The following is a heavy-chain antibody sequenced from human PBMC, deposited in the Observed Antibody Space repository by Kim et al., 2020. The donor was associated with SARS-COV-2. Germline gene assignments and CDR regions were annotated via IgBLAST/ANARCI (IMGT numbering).Heavy chain of an antibody. CDR3: AREPAGYYYKDY. Sequence: TRFPQQVQGTVPMTRDTSTNTVYMELSSLRSDDTAVYYCAREPAGYYYKDYWGQGTLVTVSA. CDR2: T. J-gene: IGHJ4*02. D-gene: IGHD3-10*01. V-gene: IGHV1-46*01.